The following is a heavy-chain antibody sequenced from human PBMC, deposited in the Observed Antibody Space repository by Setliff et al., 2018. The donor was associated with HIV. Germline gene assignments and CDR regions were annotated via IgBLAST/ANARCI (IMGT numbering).Heavy chain of an antibody. CDR1: EFTFDDYA. D-gene: IGHD4-17*01. Sequence: TGGSLRLSCAASEFTFDDYAMSWVRQAPGKGLEWVSAINWNGGSTGYADSVKGRFTISRDNAKNSLYLQMSSLRAEDTAFYYCARDGGDYVEGMDVWGQGTTVTVSS. V-gene: IGHV3-20*04. J-gene: IGHJ6*02. CDR2: INWNGGST. CDR3: ARDGGDYVEGMDV.